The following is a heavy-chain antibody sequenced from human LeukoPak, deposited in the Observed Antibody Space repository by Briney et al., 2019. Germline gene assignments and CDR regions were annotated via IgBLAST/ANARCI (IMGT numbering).Heavy chain of an antibody. J-gene: IGHJ6*03. V-gene: IGHV1-8*02. Sequence: ASVKVSCKASGGTFSSYAISWVRQATGQGLEWMGWMNPNSGNTGYAQKFQGRVTMTRNTSISTAYMELSSLRSEDTAVYYCARGAGGLRYFDWLGLPVYYMDVWGKGTTVTVSS. CDR1: GGTFSSYA. CDR2: MNPNSGNT. CDR3: ARGAGGLRYFDWLGLPVYYMDV. D-gene: IGHD3-9*01.